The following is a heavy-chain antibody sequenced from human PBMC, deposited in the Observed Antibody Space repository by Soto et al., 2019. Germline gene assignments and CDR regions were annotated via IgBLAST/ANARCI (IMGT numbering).Heavy chain of an antibody. J-gene: IGHJ3*02. V-gene: IGHV1-8*01. Sequence: GASVKVSCKASGYTFTSYDINWVRQATGQGLEWMGWMNPNSGNTGYAQKFQGRVTMTRNTSISTAHMELSSLRSEDTAVYYCARGRGLYALLRYFDWSMVYDAFDIWGQGTMVTVSS. CDR2: MNPNSGNT. CDR1: GYTFTSYD. CDR3: ARGRGLYALLRYFDWSMVYDAFDI. D-gene: IGHD3-9*01.